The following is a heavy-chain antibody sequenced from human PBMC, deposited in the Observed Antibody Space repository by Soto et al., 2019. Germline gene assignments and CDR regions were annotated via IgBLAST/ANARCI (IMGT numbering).Heavy chain of an antibody. CDR1: GGSISSGCYY. V-gene: IGHV4-31*03. D-gene: IGHD5-18*01. Sequence: TLSLTCTVSGGSISSGCYYWSWIRQHPGKGLEWIGYIYYSGSTYYNPSLKSRVTISVDTSKNQFSLKLSSVTAADTAVYYCARERGYSYGIDYWGQGTLVTVSS. CDR3: ARERGYSYGIDY. J-gene: IGHJ4*02. CDR2: IYYSGST.